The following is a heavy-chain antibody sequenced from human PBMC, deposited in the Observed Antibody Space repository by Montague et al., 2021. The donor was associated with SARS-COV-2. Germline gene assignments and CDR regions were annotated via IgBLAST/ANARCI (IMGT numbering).Heavy chain of an antibody. Sequence: CAISGDSVSSNNAAWNWIRQSPSRGLEWLGRICYRSEWYFDYVISLRGRITINLDTSKNQFSLQLDSVTLDDTAVYYCARYSYSGTYFGLNDAFDIWGQGTLVTVSS. V-gene: IGHV6-1*01. D-gene: IGHD1-26*01. CDR2: ICYRSEWYF. J-gene: IGHJ3*02. CDR3: ARYSYSGTYFGLNDAFDI. CDR1: GDSVSSNNAA.